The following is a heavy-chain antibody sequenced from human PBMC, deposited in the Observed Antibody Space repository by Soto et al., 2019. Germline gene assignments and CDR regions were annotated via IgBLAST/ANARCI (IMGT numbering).Heavy chain of an antibody. CDR2: ISTYNSNT. D-gene: IGHD2-15*01. V-gene: IGHV1-18*01. CDR3: AREGYCSSGSCALYSRDLFGMDV. Sequence: GASVKVSCKASHYSFARYGISWVRQAPGQGLEWMGWISTYNSNTKYAQKFQGRVTMTTDTPTSTAYMNLRSLTSDDTAVYYCAREGYCSSGSCALYSRDLFGMDVWGQGTTVTVSS. J-gene: IGHJ6*02. CDR1: HYSFARYG.